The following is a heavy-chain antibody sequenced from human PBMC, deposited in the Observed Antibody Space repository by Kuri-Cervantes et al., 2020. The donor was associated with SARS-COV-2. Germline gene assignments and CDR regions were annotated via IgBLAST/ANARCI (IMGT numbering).Heavy chain of an antibody. V-gene: IGHV3-21*01. J-gene: IGHJ3*02. D-gene: IGHD2-15*01. CDR1: GFTFSSYC. CDR2: ISSSSSYI. CDR3: ARDSGVLVAPSAFDI. Sequence: ETLSLTCAASGFTFSSYCMNWVRQAPGKGLEWVSSISSSSSYIYYADSVKGRFTIFRDNAKNSLYLQMNSLRAEDTAVYYCARDSGVLVAPSAFDIWGQGTMVTVSS.